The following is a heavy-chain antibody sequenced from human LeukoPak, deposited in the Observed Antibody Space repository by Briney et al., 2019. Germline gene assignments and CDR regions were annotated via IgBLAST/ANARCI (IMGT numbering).Heavy chain of an antibody. CDR1: GGPYRGYY. D-gene: IGHD3-10*01. J-gene: IGHJ6*01. Sequence: AQTQSLLCAVYGGPYRGYYVSWIRHPPAKGLEWIGEINHSGSTNYNPSLKSQFIISVDKSKIQFSLTLSSVTAADTAVYYCGRRPQGPYGSGSYVYGLEFWRQGTGVTVSS. CDR2: INHSGST. V-gene: IGHV4-34*01. CDR3: GRRPQGPYGSGSYVYGLEF.